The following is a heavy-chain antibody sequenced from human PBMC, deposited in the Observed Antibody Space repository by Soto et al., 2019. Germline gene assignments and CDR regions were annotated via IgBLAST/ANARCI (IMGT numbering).Heavy chain of an antibody. Sequence: VQLRQAGPGLVKTSGTLSLTCVVSGGSVSSTNWWTWVRQPPGKRLAWIGEIYHNGSPTYSPSLRGRATISVDKSNNQFALRLGSVTAADTAVYYCATLPPRIAVTVLPIHTWCQVSQVTVSS. CDR3: ATLPPRIAVTVLPIHT. CDR2: IYHNGSP. CDR1: GGSVSSTNW. J-gene: IGHJ5*02. V-gene: IGHV4-4*02. D-gene: IGHD4-17*01.